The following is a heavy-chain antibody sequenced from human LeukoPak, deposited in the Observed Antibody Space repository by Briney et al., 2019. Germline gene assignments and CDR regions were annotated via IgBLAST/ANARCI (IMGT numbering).Heavy chain of an antibody. CDR3: AREVGDYGFDY. Sequence: SETLSLNCGVYVGSFRGHYCSFIRQPPGPGLEWIGYIYYSGSTNYNPSLKSRVTISVDTSKNQFSLKLSSVTAADTAVYYCAREVGDYGFDYWGQGTLVTVSS. D-gene: IGHD4-17*01. J-gene: IGHJ4*02. V-gene: IGHV4-59*11. CDR2: IYYSGST. CDR1: VGSFRGHY.